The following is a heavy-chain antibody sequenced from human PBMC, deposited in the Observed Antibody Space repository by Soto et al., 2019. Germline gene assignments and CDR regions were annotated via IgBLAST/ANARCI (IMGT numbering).Heavy chain of an antibody. Sequence: GASVKVSCKASGYTFTSYGISWLRQAPGQGLEWMGWISAYNGNTNYAQKLQGRVTMTTDTSTSTAYMELRSLRSDDTAVYYCARDSVVGGTFGPTFAYWGQGTLVTVSS. J-gene: IGHJ4*02. CDR3: ARDSVVGGTFGPTFAY. CDR1: GYTFTSYG. V-gene: IGHV1-18*04. D-gene: IGHD2-15*01. CDR2: ISAYNGNT.